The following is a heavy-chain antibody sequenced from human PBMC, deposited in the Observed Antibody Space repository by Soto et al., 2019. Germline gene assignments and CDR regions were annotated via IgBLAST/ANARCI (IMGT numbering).Heavy chain of an antibody. Sequence: SETLSLTCTVSGGSISSSDYYWGWIRKPPGKGLEWIGNIYYSGSASYNPSLKSRVTISVDTSKNQVSLKLSSVTAADTAVYYCARGPKGRWLQFSYYYGMDVWGQGTTVT. D-gene: IGHD5-12*01. J-gene: IGHJ6*02. CDR3: ARGPKGRWLQFSYYYGMDV. CDR2: IYYSGSA. CDR1: GGSISSSDYY. V-gene: IGHV4-39*01.